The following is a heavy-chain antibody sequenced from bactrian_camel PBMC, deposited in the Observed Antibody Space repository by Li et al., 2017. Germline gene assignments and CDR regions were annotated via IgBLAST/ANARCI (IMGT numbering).Heavy chain of an antibody. J-gene: IGHJ4*01. CDR2: ISSGGGAT. V-gene: IGHV3S1*01. D-gene: IGHD3*01. Sequence: HVQLVESGGGSVQAGGSLNLTCVASSSVYCMGWFRQAPGKAREGVAAISSGGGATAYADSVKGRFTISRDNVKNTLYLQMNSLKPEDTAMYYCAADGGAWSSSKLPLGDFDYWGQGTQVTVS. CDR3: AADGGAWSSSKLPLGDFDY. CDR1: SSVYC.